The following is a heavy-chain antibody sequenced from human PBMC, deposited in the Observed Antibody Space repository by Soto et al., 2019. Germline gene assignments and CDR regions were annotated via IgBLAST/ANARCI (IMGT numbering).Heavy chain of an antibody. CDR3: ARELPQRQGRNMDV. CDR2: INHRGSL. J-gene: IGHJ6*02. Sequence: SETLSLTCTVTGGSMTTGDQYWTWIRHRPGEGLGWFGYINHRGSLYYNPSLESRVSMSVDTSKNQFSLNLSSVTAADTAVYYCARELPQRQGRNMDVWGQGTTVTVSS. V-gene: IGHV4-31*03. CDR1: GGSMTTGDQY. D-gene: IGHD1-1*01.